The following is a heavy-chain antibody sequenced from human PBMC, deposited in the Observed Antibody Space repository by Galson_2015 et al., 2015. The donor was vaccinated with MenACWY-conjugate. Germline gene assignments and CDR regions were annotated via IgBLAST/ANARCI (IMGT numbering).Heavy chain of an antibody. CDR1: FTSYW. D-gene: IGHD6-19*01. V-gene: IGHV5-51*01. Sequence: FTSYWIGWVRQMPGKGLEWMGIIYPGDSDTRYSPSFQGQVTISADKSISTAYLQWSSLKASDTAMYYCARQLYGIAVAEGYYGMDVWGQGTTVTVSS. J-gene: IGHJ6*02. CDR2: IYPGDSDT. CDR3: ARQLYGIAVAEGYYGMDV.